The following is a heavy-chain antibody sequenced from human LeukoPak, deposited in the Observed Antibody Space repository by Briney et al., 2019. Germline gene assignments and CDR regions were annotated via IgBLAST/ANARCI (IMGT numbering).Heavy chain of an antibody. V-gene: IGHV4-39*01. Sequence: SETLSLTCTVSGGSISSSSYSWGWIRQPPGKGLEWIGSIYYSGTTYYNPSLKRRVTISVDTSKIQFSLKLSSVAATDTAVYFCARLRFDFWSGYTHPYFDYWGQGTLVTVSS. D-gene: IGHD3-3*01. CDR1: GGSISSSSYS. J-gene: IGHJ4*02. CDR3: ARLRFDFWSGYTHPYFDY. CDR2: IYYSGTT.